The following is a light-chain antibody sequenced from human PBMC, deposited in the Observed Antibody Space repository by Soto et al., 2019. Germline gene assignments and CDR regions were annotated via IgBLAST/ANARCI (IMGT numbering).Light chain of an antibody. V-gene: IGKV1-5*03. CDR3: QQYYSCPWT. J-gene: IGKJ1*01. Sequence: DIQMTQSPSTLSASVGDRVTITCRASQSISSWLAWYQQKPGKAPKLLIYKASSLESGVPSRFSRSGSWTEFTLTLSSLHPDDFASYYRQQYYSCPWTFGQGTKVEIK. CDR1: QSISSW. CDR2: KAS.